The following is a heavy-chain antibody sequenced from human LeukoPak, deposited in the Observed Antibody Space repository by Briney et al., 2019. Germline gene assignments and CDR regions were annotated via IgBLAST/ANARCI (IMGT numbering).Heavy chain of an antibody. CDR2: IRYDGSNK. Sequence: PGGSLRLSCAASGFTFSSYGMHWVRQAPGKGLEWVAFIRYDGSNKYYADSVKGRFTISRDNSKNTLYLQMNSLRAEDTAVYYCAKDLIATAMADDAFDIWGQGTMVTVSS. CDR1: GFTFSSYG. D-gene: IGHD5-18*01. V-gene: IGHV3-30*02. J-gene: IGHJ3*02. CDR3: AKDLIATAMADDAFDI.